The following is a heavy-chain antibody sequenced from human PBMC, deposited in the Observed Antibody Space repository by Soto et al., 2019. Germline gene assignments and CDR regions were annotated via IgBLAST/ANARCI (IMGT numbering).Heavy chain of an antibody. V-gene: IGHV1-18*01. CDR3: ARDGLVGATPRSDY. CDR2: ISAYSGNT. D-gene: IGHD1-26*01. J-gene: IGHJ4*02. CDR1: GYTFNTYG. Sequence: QVQLVQSGAEVKKPGASVKVSCKASGYTFNTYGINWVRQAPGQGLEWMGWISAYSGNTKYAQKLQDRASMTTDTSTSTAYMELRSLRSDDTAGYYCARDGLVGATPRSDYWGQGTLVTVSS.